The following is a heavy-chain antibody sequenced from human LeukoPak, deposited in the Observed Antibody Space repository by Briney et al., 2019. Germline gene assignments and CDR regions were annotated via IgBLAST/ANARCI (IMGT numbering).Heavy chain of an antibody. J-gene: IGHJ3*02. Sequence: GESLKISCKGSGYSFTSCWIGWVRQMPEKGLEWVGIIYPGDSDNRYSPSFQGQVTISADKSISTAYLQWSSLKASNTAMYCCASPLVEMATICAFDIWGQGTMVTVSS. CDR3: ASPLVEMATICAFDI. CDR1: GYSFTSCW. D-gene: IGHD5-24*01. CDR2: IYPGDSDN. V-gene: IGHV5-51*01.